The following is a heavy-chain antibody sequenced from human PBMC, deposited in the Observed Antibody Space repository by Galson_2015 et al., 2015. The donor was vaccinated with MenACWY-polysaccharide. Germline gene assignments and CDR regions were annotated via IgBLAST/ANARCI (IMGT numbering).Heavy chain of an antibody. V-gene: IGHV6-1*01. Sequence: CAISGDSVSSDSAAWNWIRESPSRGLEWLGRTYYRSKWNNDYAVSVISRITITPDTSNNQVSLQLLSVTPEDTGVYFCAREPKQLPAPYSYYFFMDVWGKGTAVTVSS. CDR3: AREPKQLPAPYSYYFFMDV. CDR1: GDSVSSDSAA. J-gene: IGHJ6*03. CDR2: TYYRSKWNN. D-gene: IGHD2-2*01.